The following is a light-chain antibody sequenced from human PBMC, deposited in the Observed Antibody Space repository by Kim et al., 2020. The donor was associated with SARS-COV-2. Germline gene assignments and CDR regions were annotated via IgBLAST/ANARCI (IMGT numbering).Light chain of an antibody. CDR3: QSYDSSNRV. CDR1: NGSIASNY. CDR2: EDN. Sequence: GKTVPIACTRSNGSIASNYVQWYQQRPGSSPTTVIYEDNQRPSGVPDRFSGSIDSSSNSASLTISGLKTEDEADYYCQSYDSSNRVFGGGTQLTVL. V-gene: IGLV6-57*01. J-gene: IGLJ3*02.